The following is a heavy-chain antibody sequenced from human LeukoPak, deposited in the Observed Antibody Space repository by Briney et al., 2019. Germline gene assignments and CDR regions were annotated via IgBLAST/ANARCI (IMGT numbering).Heavy chain of an antibody. D-gene: IGHD5-12*01. CDR1: GYTFTSYY. CDR2: INPSGGST. V-gene: IGHV1-46*01. Sequence: ASVKVSCKASGYTFTSYYMHWVRQAPGQGLEWMGIINPSGGSTSYAQKFQGRVTMTRDTSTSTVYMELSSLRSEDTAVYYCARDSFPYVDIVATIPTDYWGQGTLVTVSS. J-gene: IGHJ4*02. CDR3: ARDSFPYVDIVATIPTDY.